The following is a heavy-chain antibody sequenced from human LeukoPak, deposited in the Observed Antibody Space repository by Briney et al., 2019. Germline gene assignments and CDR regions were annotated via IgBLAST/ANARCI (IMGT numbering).Heavy chain of an antibody. Sequence: PSETLSLTCNVSGGSISSYYWSWIRQPPGKGLEWIGYIYYSGSTNYNLSLKSRVTISVDTSKNQFSLKLSSVTAADTAVYYCARAYDSSGYLDYWGQGSLVTVSS. J-gene: IGHJ4*02. V-gene: IGHV4-59*01. CDR2: IYYSGST. D-gene: IGHD3-22*01. CDR1: GGSISSYY. CDR3: ARAYDSSGYLDY.